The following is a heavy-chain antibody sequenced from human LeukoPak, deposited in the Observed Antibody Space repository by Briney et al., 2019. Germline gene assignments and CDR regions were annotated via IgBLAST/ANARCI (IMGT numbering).Heavy chain of an antibody. Sequence: ASVKVSCKASGGTFSNHAISWVRQATGQGLEWMGWMNPNSGSTGYAQKFQGRVTMTRNTSISTAYMELSSLRSEDTAVYYCARIGTYYYDSSDYNNDYWGQGTLVTVSS. CDR3: ARIGTYYYDSSDYNNDY. D-gene: IGHD3-22*01. V-gene: IGHV1-8*02. J-gene: IGHJ4*02. CDR1: GGTFSNHA. CDR2: MNPNSGST.